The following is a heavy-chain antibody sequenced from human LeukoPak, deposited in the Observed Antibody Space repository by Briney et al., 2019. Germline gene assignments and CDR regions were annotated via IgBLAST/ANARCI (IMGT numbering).Heavy chain of an antibody. J-gene: IGHJ5*01. CDR1: GFTFSSYG. V-gene: IGHV3-23*01. Sequence: PGGSLRLSCAASGFTFSSYGMSWVRQAPGKGLEWVSVISGSGGSTYYADSVKGRLTLSRDSSKNTLYLQMNSLRAEDTAIYYCAKSPDSSGYNNWFDSWGQGTLVTVSS. D-gene: IGHD3-22*01. CDR2: ISGSGGST. CDR3: AKSPDSSGYNNWFDS.